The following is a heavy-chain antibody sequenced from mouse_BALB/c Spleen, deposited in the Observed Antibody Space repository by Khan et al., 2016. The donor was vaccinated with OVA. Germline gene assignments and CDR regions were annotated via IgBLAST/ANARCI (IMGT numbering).Heavy chain of an antibody. D-gene: IGHD4-1*01. CDR1: GYTFTNYV. Sequence: VQLQQSGPELVEPGASVKMSCKASGYTFTNYVIHWVKQRPGQGLEWIGYINPDNAGTRYNEKFKGKATLTSDISSTSAYMELLSLTYEDAAVYYCAREASSWDFSFPYWGQGTLVTVSA. V-gene: IGHV1S136*01. J-gene: IGHJ3*01. CDR2: INPDNAGT. CDR3: AREASSWDFSFPY.